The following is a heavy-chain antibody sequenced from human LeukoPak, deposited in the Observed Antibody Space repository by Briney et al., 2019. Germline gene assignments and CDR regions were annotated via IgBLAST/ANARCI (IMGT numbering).Heavy chain of an antibody. J-gene: IGHJ5*02. CDR1: GGTFISYA. V-gene: IGHV1-69*13. CDR3: ARDPAAAGPNWFDP. Sequence: ASVTVSCKASGGTFISYAISWVRQAPGQGLEWMGGIIPIFGTANYAQKFQGRVTITADESTSTAYMELSSLRSEDTAVYYCARDPAAAGPNWFDPWGQGTLVTVSS. D-gene: IGHD6-13*01. CDR2: IIPIFGTA.